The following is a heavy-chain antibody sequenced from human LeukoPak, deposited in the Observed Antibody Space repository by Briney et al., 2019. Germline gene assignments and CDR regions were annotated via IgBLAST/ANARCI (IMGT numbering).Heavy chain of an antibody. CDR3: ARDLADTIPFDY. D-gene: IGHD3-3*01. CDR1: GFTFSSYS. V-gene: IGHV3-21*01. Sequence: GGSLRLSCAASGFTFSSYSMNWVRPAPGKGLEWVSSISSSSSYIYYADSVKGRFTIPRDNDTSSLYLEMNSRGGEDTAVYYCARDLADTIPFDYWGQGTLVTVSS. J-gene: IGHJ4*02. CDR2: ISSSSSYI.